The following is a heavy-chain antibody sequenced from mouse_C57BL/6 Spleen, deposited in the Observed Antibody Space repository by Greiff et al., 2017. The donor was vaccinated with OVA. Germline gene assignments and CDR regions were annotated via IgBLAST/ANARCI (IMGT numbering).Heavy chain of an antibody. CDR1: GYTFTDYN. Sequence: EVHLVESGPELVKPGASVKMSCKASGYTFTDYNMHWVKQSHGKSLEWIGYINPNNGGTSYNQKFKGKATLTVNKSSSTAYMELRSLTSEDAAVYYCARGLRAYFDYWGQGTTLTVSS. D-gene: IGHD2-4*01. CDR3: ARGLRAYFDY. V-gene: IGHV1-22*01. CDR2: INPNNGGT. J-gene: IGHJ2*01.